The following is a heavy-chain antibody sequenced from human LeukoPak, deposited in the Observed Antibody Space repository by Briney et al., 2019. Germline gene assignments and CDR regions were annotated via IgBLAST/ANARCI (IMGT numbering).Heavy chain of an antibody. CDR1: GFTFSSYA. V-gene: IGHV3-23*01. CDR2: ISGTGENT. CDR3: ATVQHYYYGMDV. Sequence: GGSLRLSCAASGFTFSSYAVTWVRQAPGKGLEWVSGISGTGENTVYADSVKGRFTISRDNSKNTLYLQMNRLRAEDTALYYRATVQHYYYGMDVWGQGTTVTVSS. J-gene: IGHJ6*02.